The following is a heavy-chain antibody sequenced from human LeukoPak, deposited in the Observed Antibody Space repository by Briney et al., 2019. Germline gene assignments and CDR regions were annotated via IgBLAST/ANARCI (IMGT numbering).Heavy chain of an antibody. V-gene: IGHV4-34*01. CDR1: GGSFSGYY. D-gene: IGHD2-2*01. J-gene: IGHJ4*02. Sequence: PSETLSLTCAVYGGSFSGYYWSWIRQPPGKGLEWIGEINHSGSTNYNPSLKSRVTISIDTSKNQFSLKLKYVTAADTAVYYCARLGYCSSTSCYPDFWGQGTLVTVSS. CDR3: ARLGYCSSTSCYPDF. CDR2: INHSGST.